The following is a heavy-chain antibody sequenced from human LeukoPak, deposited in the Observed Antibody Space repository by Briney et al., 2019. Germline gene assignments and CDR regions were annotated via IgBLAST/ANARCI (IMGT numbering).Heavy chain of an antibody. CDR3: ARGSSPWRI. CDR1: GGSFSGYY. D-gene: IGHD1-1*01. V-gene: IGHV4-34*01. CDR2: INHSGST. Sequence: SETLSLTCAVYGGSFSGYYWSWIRQPPGKGLEWIGEINHSGSTNYNPSLKSRVTISVDTSKNQFSLKLSSVTAADTAVYYCARGSSPWRIWGRGTMVSVSS. J-gene: IGHJ3*02.